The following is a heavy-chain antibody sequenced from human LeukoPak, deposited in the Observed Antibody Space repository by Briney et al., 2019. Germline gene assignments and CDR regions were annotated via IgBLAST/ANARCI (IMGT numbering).Heavy chain of an antibody. CDR2: INHSGST. D-gene: IGHD1-26*01. CDR1: GGSFSGYY. J-gene: IGHJ4*02. CDR3: ARGPGVGGSYYEYYFDY. Sequence: SETLSLTCAVYGGSFSGYYWSWIRQPPGKGLEWIGEINHSGSTNYNPSLRSRVTISVDTSKNQFSLKLSSVTAADTAVYYCARGPGVGGSYYEYYFDYWGQGTLVTVSS. V-gene: IGHV4-34*01.